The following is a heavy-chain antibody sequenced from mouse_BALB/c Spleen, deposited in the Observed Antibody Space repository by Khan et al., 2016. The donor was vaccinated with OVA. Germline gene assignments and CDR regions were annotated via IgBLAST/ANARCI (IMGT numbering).Heavy chain of an antibody. CDR3: ARTARIKY. D-gene: IGHD1-2*01. Sequence: VQLQESGPGLVKPSQSLSLTCTVTGYSITSGYGWNWIRQFPGNKLKWMGYISYSGSTNYNPSLKSRISITRDTSKNQFFLQLNSVTTEDTATYYCARTARIKYWGQGTTLTVSS. CDR2: ISYSGST. V-gene: IGHV3-2*02. J-gene: IGHJ2*01. CDR1: GYSITSGYG.